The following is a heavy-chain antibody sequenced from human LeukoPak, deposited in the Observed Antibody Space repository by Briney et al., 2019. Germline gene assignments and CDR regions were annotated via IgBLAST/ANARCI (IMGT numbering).Heavy chain of an antibody. CDR3: ARKLYSSSSGYNM. J-gene: IGHJ4*02. D-gene: IGHD6-6*01. V-gene: IGHV1-69*13. CDR2: IIPIFGTA. CDR1: GGTFSSYA. Sequence: SVKVSCTASGGTFSSYAISWVRQAPGQGLEWVGGIIPIFGTANYAQKFQGRVTITADESTSTAYMELSSLRSEDTAVYYCARKLYSSSSGYNMWGQGTLVTVSS.